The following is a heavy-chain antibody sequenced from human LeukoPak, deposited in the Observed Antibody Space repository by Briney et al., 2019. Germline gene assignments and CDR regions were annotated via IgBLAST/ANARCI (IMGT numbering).Heavy chain of an antibody. V-gene: IGHV4-30-2*01. CDR1: GGSISSGGYS. CDR3: ARGADCSGGSCYSGGNWFDP. D-gene: IGHD2-15*01. J-gene: IGHJ5*02. Sequence: SQILSLTCAVSGGSISSGGYSWSCIRRPPGKGLECIGYIYHSGSTYYNPSLKSRVTISVDRSKHQFSLKLSSVTAADTAVYYCARGADCSGGSCYSGGNWFDPWGQGTLVTVSS. CDR2: IYHSGST.